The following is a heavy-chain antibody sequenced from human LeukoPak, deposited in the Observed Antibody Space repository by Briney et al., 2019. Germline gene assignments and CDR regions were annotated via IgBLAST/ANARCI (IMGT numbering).Heavy chain of an antibody. Sequence: SETLSLTCAVYGGSFSGYYWSWIRQPPGKGLEWIGEINHSGSTNYNPSLKSRVTISVDTSKNQFSLKLSSVTAADTAVYYCARVSYSYGFDPYYYYYYYMDVWGKGTAVTVSS. CDR3: ARVSYSYGFDPYYYYYYYMDV. V-gene: IGHV4-34*01. J-gene: IGHJ6*03. CDR2: INHSGST. CDR1: GGSFSGYY. D-gene: IGHD5-18*01.